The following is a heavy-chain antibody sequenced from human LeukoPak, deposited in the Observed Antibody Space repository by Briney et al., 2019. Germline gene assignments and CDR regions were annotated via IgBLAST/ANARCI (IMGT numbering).Heavy chain of an antibody. Sequence: SETLSLTCAVYGGSFSGYYWSWIRQPPGKGLEWLGEINHSGSTNYNPSLKSRVTISVDTSKNQFSLKLSSVTAADTAVYYCARGRGSSSWYLRGVDYFDYWGQGTLVTVSS. CDR3: ARGRGSSSWYLRGVDYFDY. J-gene: IGHJ4*02. CDR1: GGSFSGYY. D-gene: IGHD6-13*01. CDR2: INHSGST. V-gene: IGHV4-34*01.